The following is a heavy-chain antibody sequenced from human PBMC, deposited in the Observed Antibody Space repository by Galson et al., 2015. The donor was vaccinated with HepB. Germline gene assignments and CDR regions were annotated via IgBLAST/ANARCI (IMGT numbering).Heavy chain of an antibody. CDR3: AKALLDCSSSSCYMGFHY. D-gene: IGHD2-2*02. J-gene: IGHJ4*02. CDR1: EFTFSSYA. V-gene: IGHV3-23*01. Sequence: SLRLSCAASEFTFSSYAMNWVRQGPGKGLEWVSVISGSGGSTYYADSVKGRFTISRDNSKNTLYLQVNTLRAEDTAVYYCAKALLDCSSSSCYMGFHYWGQGTLVTVSS. CDR2: ISGSGGST.